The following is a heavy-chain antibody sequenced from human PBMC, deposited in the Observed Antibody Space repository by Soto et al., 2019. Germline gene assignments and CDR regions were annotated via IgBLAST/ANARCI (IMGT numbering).Heavy chain of an antibody. D-gene: IGHD6-19*01. CDR3: ARERSSGWYVDY. V-gene: IGHV1-8*01. Sequence: QVQLVQSGAEVKKPGASVKVSCKASGYTFTSYDINWVRQATGQGLEWMGWMNPNSGNTGYAQKFQGRVTMTRNTSISTAYMELSSLRSEDTAVSICARERSSGWYVDYWGQGTLVTLSS. CDR2: MNPNSGNT. CDR1: GYTFTSYD. J-gene: IGHJ4*02.